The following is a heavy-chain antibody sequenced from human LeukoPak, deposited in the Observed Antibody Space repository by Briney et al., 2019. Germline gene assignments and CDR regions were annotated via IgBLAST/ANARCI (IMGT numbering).Heavy chain of an antibody. CDR2: ISGSGGST. V-gene: IGHV3-23*01. Sequence: PGGSLRLSCAASGFTFSSYAMSWVRQAPGKGLEWVSAISGSGGSTYYADSVKGRFTISRDNSKNTLYLQMNSLRAEDTAVYYCAKDLVAAWVKYYFDYWGQGTLVTVSS. D-gene: IGHD6-13*01. CDR3: AKDLVAAWVKYYFDY. CDR1: GFTFSSYA. J-gene: IGHJ4*02.